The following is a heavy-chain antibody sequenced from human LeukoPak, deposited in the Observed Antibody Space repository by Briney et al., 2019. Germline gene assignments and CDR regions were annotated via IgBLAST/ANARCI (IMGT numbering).Heavy chain of an antibody. CDR2: IIPIFGTA. J-gene: IGHJ4*02. V-gene: IGHV1-69*13. CDR3: ARDYDSSGFTHYFDY. Sequence: SVKVSCKATGGTFSSYAISWVRQAPGQGLEWMGGIIPIFGTANYAQKFQGRVTITADESTSTAYMELSSLRSEDTAVYYCARDYDSSGFTHYFDYWGQGTLVTVSS. CDR1: GGTFSSYA. D-gene: IGHD3-22*01.